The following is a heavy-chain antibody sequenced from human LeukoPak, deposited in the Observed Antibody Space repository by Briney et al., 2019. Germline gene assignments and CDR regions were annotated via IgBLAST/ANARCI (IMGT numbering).Heavy chain of an antibody. Sequence: PWASVKVSCKASGYTFTGYYMHWVRQAPGQGLEWMGWINPNSGGTNYAQKFQGRVTMTTDTSISTAYMELSRLRSADTAVYYCARGLRGIAAAGTNYWGQRTLVTVSS. CDR1: GYTFTGYY. CDR3: ARGLRGIAAAGTNY. CDR2: INPNSGGT. D-gene: IGHD6-13*01. J-gene: IGHJ4*02. V-gene: IGHV1-2*02.